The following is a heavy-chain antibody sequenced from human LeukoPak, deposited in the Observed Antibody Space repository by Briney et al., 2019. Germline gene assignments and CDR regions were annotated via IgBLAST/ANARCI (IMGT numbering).Heavy chain of an antibody. CDR3: ARQGTSGGWTTDAFDI. J-gene: IGHJ3*02. D-gene: IGHD6-19*01. CDR2: IYTSGST. CDR1: GGSISSYY. Sequence: SETLSLTCTVSGGSISSYYWSWIRQPAGKGLEWIGRIYTSGSTNYNPSLKSRVTISVDTSKNQFSLKLSSVTAADTAVYYCARQGTSGGWTTDAFDIWGQGTMVTVSS. V-gene: IGHV4-4*07.